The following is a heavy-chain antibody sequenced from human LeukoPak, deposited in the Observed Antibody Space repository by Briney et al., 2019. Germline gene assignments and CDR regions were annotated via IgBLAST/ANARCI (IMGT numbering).Heavy chain of an antibody. CDR1: GYTFTGYY. CDR2: INPNSGGT. D-gene: IGHD3-10*01. J-gene: IGHJ5*02. Sequence: ASVKVSCKASGYTFTGYYMHWVRQAPGQGLAWMGWINPNSGGTNYAQKFQGRVTMTRDTSISTAYMELSRLRSDDTAVYYCARDFEGREYHNWFDPWGQGTLVTVSS. CDR3: ARDFEGREYHNWFDP. V-gene: IGHV1-2*02.